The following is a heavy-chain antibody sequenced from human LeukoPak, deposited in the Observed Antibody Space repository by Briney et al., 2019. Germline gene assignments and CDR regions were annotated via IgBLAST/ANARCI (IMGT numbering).Heavy chain of an antibody. CDR2: IRSRCSRWTT. Sequence: PGRSLRLLCTAAGFPLCHYAMRWVRQAPGEGLEWVGYIRSRCSRWTTDYAVSVKGRFPISRDHSKIIAHPQMDSLKTEDRGVCYCAIHHSDPWRSFDYWGQRTLFTVSS. V-gene: IGHV3-49*04. CDR1: GFPLCHYA. CDR3: AIHHSDPWRSFDY. D-gene: IGHD2-21*01. J-gene: IGHJ4*02.